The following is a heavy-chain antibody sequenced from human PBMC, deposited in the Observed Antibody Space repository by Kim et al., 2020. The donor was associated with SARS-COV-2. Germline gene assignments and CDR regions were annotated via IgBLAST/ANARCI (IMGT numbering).Heavy chain of an antibody. Sequence: RSSPSFKGQVTISADKSISTAYLQGSSLKASDTAMYYCARQRIAAAGNDYWGQGTLVTVSS. J-gene: IGHJ4*02. V-gene: IGHV5-51*01. D-gene: IGHD6-13*01. CDR3: ARQRIAAAGNDY.